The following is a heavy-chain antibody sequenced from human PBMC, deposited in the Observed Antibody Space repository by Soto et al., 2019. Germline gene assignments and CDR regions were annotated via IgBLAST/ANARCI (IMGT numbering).Heavy chain of an antibody. J-gene: IGHJ5*02. V-gene: IGHV4-59*01. Sequence: QVQLQESGPGLVKPSETLSLTCVVSGGPISRYRWSWIRQPPGKGLEWIGYIFYNGTTSYNSSLKSRVTISVDLSKNHLSLTLASVTAVDTAVYYCARSFFPWGQGTLVVVSS. CDR1: GGPISRYR. CDR2: IFYNGTT. CDR3: ARSFFP.